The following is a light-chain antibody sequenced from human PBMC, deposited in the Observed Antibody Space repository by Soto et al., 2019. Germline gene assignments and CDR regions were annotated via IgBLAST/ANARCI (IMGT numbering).Light chain of an antibody. J-gene: IGKJ1*01. CDR1: QSIGSW. Sequence: DIQMTQSPSTLSASVGDRVTITCRASQSIGSWLAWDQQKPGKAPKLLIYTASSLESGVTSRFSGSGSGTEFTLTVSSLQPDDFATCYCQQSWAFGQGNKVEIK. CDR3: QQSWA. V-gene: IGKV1-5*03. CDR2: TAS.